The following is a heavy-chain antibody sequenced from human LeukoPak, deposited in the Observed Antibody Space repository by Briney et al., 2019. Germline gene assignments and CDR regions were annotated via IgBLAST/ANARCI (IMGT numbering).Heavy chain of an antibody. D-gene: IGHD2-15*01. CDR3: ARGGYCSGGSCYSAFIAFDI. J-gene: IGHJ3*02. CDR1: GFTVSSNY. Sequence: GGSLRLSCAASGFTVSSNYMSWVRQAPGKGLEWVSVIYSGGSTYYADSVKGRFTISRDNSKNTLYLQMNSLRAEDTAVYYCARGGYCSGGSCYSAFIAFDIWGQGTMVTVSS. V-gene: IGHV3-66*01. CDR2: IYSGGST.